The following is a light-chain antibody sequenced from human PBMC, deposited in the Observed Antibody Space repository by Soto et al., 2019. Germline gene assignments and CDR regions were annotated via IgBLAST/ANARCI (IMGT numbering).Light chain of an antibody. CDR3: AAWDDSPRVV. J-gene: IGLJ2*01. V-gene: IGLV1-44*01. Sequence: QPVLTQPPSASGTPGQRVTISCSGSSSNIGSNTVNWYQQLPGTAPKLLIYSNNQRPSGVPDRFSGSKSGTSASLAISGLQSEDEADYYCAAWDDSPRVVFGGGTKLTVL. CDR1: SSNIGSNT. CDR2: SNN.